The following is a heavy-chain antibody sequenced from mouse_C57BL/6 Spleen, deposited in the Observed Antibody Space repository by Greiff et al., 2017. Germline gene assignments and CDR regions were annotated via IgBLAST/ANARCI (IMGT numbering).Heavy chain of an antibody. J-gene: IGHJ3*01. V-gene: IGHV5-6*01. CDR1: GFTFSSYG. D-gene: IGHD1-1*01. CDR3: ANYYGSSWFAY. Sequence: EVKVVESGGDLVKPGGSLKLSCAASGFTFSSYGMSWVRQTPDKRLEWVATISSGGSYTYYPDSVKGRFTISRDNAKNTLYLQMSSLKSEDTAMYYCANYYGSSWFAYWGQGTLVTVSA. CDR2: ISSGGSYT.